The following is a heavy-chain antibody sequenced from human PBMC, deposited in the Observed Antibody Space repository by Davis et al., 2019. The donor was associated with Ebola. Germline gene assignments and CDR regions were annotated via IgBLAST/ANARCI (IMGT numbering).Heavy chain of an antibody. Sequence: AASVKVSCKASGYTFTGYYMHWVRQAPGQGLEWMGWINPNSGGTNYAQKFQGWVTMTRDTSISTAYMELSRLRSDDTAVYYCARDRGYSSGWYSDYWGQGTLVTVSS. D-gene: IGHD6-19*01. CDR3: ARDRGYSSGWYSDY. V-gene: IGHV1-2*04. CDR2: INPNSGGT. J-gene: IGHJ4*02. CDR1: GYTFTGYY.